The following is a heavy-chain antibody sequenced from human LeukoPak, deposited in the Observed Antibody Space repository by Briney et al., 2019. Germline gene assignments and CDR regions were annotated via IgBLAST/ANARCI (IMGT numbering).Heavy chain of an antibody. D-gene: IGHD4-23*01. CDR3: ARRRSRYGGPTYGMDV. CDR1: GYTFTGYY. CDR2: INPNSGGT. J-gene: IGHJ6*02. Sequence: ASVKVSCKASGYTFTGYYMHWVRQAPGQGLEWMGWINPNSGGTNYAQKFQGRVTMTRDTSISTAYMELSRLRSDDTAVYYRARRRSRYGGPTYGMDVLGQGTTVTGSS. V-gene: IGHV1-2*02.